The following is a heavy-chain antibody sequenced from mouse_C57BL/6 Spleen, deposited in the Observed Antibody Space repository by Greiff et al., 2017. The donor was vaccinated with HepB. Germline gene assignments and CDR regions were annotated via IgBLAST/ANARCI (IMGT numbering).Heavy chain of an antibody. Sequence: EVKLVESGGDLVKPGGSLKLSCAASGFTFSSYGMSWVRQTPDKRLEWVATISSGGSYTYYPDSVKGRFTISRDNAKNTLYLQMSSLKSEDTAMYYCARQGVYYYGSPYAMDYWGQGTSVTVSS. J-gene: IGHJ4*01. CDR2: ISSGGSYT. CDR1: GFTFSSYG. V-gene: IGHV5-6*01. D-gene: IGHD1-1*01. CDR3: ARQGVYYYGSPYAMDY.